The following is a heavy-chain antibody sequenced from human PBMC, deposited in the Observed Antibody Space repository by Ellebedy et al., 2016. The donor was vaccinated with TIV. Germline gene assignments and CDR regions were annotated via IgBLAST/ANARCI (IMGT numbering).Heavy chain of an antibody. Sequence: GGSLRLSXAASGFTFSSYAMHWVRQAPGKGLEWVAVISYDGSNKYYADSVKGRFTISRDNSKNTLYLQMNSLRAEDTAVYYCAKDSVLETTLRGHYGMDVWGQGTTVTVSS. V-gene: IGHV3-30*04. CDR1: GFTFSSYA. CDR3: AKDSVLETTLRGHYGMDV. J-gene: IGHJ6*02. D-gene: IGHD4-17*01. CDR2: ISYDGSNK.